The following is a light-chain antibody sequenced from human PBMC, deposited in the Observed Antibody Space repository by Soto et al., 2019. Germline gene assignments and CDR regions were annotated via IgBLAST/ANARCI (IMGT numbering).Light chain of an antibody. CDR1: QGIST. CDR2: AAS. CDR3: QQIDSSPRT. J-gene: IGKJ1*01. Sequence: AIQLTQSPSSLSASVGDRVTITCRAGQGISTLAWYQQKPGKAPNLLISAASTLETGVPSRFSGSGSGTDFALTISSLQPEDFATYYCQQIDSSPRTFGQGTKVEIK. V-gene: IGKV1-13*02.